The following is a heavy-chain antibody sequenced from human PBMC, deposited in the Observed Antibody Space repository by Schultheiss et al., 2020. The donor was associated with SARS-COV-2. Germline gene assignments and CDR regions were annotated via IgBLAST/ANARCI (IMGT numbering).Heavy chain of an antibody. Sequence: SVKVSCKASGGTFSSYAISWVRQAPGQGLEWMGGIIPIFGTANYAQKFQGRVTITADESTSTAYMELSSLRSEDTAVYYCARERLTYDSSGYQVGDAFDIWGQGTMVTVSS. D-gene: IGHD3-22*01. CDR2: IIPIFGTA. CDR1: GGTFSSYA. J-gene: IGHJ3*02. CDR3: ARERLTYDSSGYQVGDAFDI. V-gene: IGHV1-69*13.